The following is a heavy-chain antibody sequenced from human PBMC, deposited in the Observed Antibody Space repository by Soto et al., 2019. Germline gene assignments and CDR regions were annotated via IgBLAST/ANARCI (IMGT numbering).Heavy chain of an antibody. CDR1: GYTFSSYS. J-gene: IGHJ4*02. CDR3: ARDTGDGTFDF. CDR2: INAGYGNT. Sequence: ASVEVSCKASGYTFSSYSMHWVRQAPGQRLEWMGWINAGYGNTKSSQKFQDRVTISRDTSASTAYMELTSLRSEDTAVYYCARDTGDGTFDFWGQGTLVTVSS. D-gene: IGHD7-27*01. V-gene: IGHV1-3*01.